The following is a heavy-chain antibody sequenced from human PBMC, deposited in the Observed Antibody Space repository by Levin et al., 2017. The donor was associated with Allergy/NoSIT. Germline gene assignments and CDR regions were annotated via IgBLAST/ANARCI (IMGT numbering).Heavy chain of an antibody. CDR2: ISSSGSYT. J-gene: IGHJ4*02. Sequence: SCAASGFTFSSYSMNWVRQAPGKGLEWVSSISSSGSYTFYADSVKGRFTISRDNAKNSLYLQMNGLRAEDTAVYYCARAMNFDSSGYCAVEWFDYWGQGTLVTVSS. CDR3: ARAMNFDSSGYCAVEWFDY. D-gene: IGHD3-22*01. CDR1: GFTFSSYS. V-gene: IGHV3-21*01.